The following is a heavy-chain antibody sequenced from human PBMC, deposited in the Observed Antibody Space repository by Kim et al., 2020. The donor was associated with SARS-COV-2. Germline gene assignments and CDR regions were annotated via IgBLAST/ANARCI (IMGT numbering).Heavy chain of an antibody. D-gene: IGHD6-19*01. CDR1: GGSISSSSYY. CDR3: ASDQIAVAANYFDY. CDR2: IYYSGST. V-gene: IGHV4-39*07. Sequence: SETLSLTCTVSGGSISSSSYYWGWIRQPPGKGLEWIGSIYYSGSTYYNPSLKSRVTISVDTSKNQFSLKLSSVTAADTAVYYCASDQIAVAANYFDYWGQGTLVTVSS. J-gene: IGHJ4*02.